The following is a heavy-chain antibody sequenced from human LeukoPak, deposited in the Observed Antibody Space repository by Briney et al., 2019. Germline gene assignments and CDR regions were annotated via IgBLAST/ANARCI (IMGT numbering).Heavy chain of an antibody. V-gene: IGHV3-7*01. J-gene: IGHJ2*01. CDR2: IKQDGSEK. CDR3: ARVGIAAAAFLWYFDL. Sequence: PGGSLRLSCAASGFTFSSYAMSWVRQAPGKGLEWVANIKQDGSEKYYVDSVKGRFTISRDNAKNSLYLQMNSLRAEDTAVYYCARVGIAAAAFLWYFDLWGRGTLVTVSS. D-gene: IGHD6-13*01. CDR1: GFTFSSYA.